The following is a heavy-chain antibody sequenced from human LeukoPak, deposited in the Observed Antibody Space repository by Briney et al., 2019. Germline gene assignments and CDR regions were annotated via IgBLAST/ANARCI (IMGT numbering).Heavy chain of an antibody. V-gene: IGHV4-30-2*01. CDR3: AREGVVPAAMPYGGFDY. Sequence: RPSQTLSLTCTVSGGSISSNDYYWSWIRQPPGKGLEWIGYIYHSGSTYYNPSLKSRVTISVDRSKNQLSLKLSSVTAADTAVYYCAREGVVPAAMPYGGFDYWGQGTLVTVSS. J-gene: IGHJ4*02. D-gene: IGHD2-2*01. CDR2: IYHSGST. CDR1: GGSISSNDYY.